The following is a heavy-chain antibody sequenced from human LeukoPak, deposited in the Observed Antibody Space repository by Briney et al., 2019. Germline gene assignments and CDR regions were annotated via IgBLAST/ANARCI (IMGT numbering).Heavy chain of an antibody. D-gene: IGHD2-15*01. CDR2: INHSGST. V-gene: IGHV4-34*01. J-gene: IGHJ6*03. CDR1: GGSSSGYY. Sequence: SETLSLTCAVYGGSSSGYYWSWIRQPPGKGLEWIGEINHSGSTNYNPSLKSRVTISVDTSKNQFSLKLSSVTAADTAVYYCARLGYCSGGSCYSSQFYYYYMDVWGKGTTVTVSS. CDR3: ARLGYCSGGSCYSSQFYYYYMDV.